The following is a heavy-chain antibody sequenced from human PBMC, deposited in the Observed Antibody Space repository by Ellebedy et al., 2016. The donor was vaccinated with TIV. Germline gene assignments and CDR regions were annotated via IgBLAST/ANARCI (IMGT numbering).Heavy chain of an antibody. CDR1: GFIFSDFA. J-gene: IGHJ4*02. CDR3: ARGPSISAYLDS. D-gene: IGHD3-9*01. Sequence: GGSLRLSCAASGFIFSDFAIFWVRQAPGKGLEWVAVISSDGNKKLYGDTVKGRFTLSRDTSKNTVYLQMDSLRSEDTAVYYCARGPSISAYLDSWGQGALVIVSS. CDR2: ISSDGNKK. V-gene: IGHV3-30-3*01.